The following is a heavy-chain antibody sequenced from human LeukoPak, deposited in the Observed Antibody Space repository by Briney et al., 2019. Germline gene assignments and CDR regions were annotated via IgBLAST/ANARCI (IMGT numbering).Heavy chain of an antibody. D-gene: IGHD6-19*01. V-gene: IGHV4-59*01. CDR1: SGSISTYY. CDR2: IYYSGST. J-gene: IGHJ4*02. Sequence: PSETLSLACTVSSGSISTYYWSWIRQPPGKGLEWIGYIYYSGSTNYNPSLKSRVTISVDTSKNQFSLKLSSVTAADTAVYYCAREGYSSGWYGGFDYWGQGTLVTVSS. CDR3: AREGYSSGWYGGFDY.